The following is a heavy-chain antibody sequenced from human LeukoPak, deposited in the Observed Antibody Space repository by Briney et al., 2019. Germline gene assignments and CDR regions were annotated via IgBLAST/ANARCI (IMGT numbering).Heavy chain of an antibody. CDR3: AKDVGYCSSHSCYSEP. CDR1: GYSFSDHY. V-gene: IGHV3-23*01. Sequence: GGSLRLSCAASGYSFSDHYMSWIRQAPGKGLQWVSAISGSDGSTYYADSVKGRFTISRDNSKNTLYLQMNSLRAEDTAVYYCAKDVGYCSSHSCYSEPWGQGTLVTVSS. J-gene: IGHJ5*02. CDR2: ISGSDGST. D-gene: IGHD2-2*02.